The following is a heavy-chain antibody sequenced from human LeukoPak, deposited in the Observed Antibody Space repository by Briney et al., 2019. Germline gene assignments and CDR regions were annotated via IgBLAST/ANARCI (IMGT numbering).Heavy chain of an antibody. D-gene: IGHD3-22*01. CDR3: AREVRSGSSGYYYRDAFDI. CDR2: IYYSGST. V-gene: IGHV4-31*03. CDR1: GGSISSGGYY. Sequence: SETLSLTCTVSGGSISSGGYYWSWIRQHPGKGLEWIGYIYYSGSTYYNPSLKSRVTISVDTSKNQFSLKLSSVTAADTAVYYCAREVRSGSSGYYYRDAFDIWGQGTMVTVSS. J-gene: IGHJ3*02.